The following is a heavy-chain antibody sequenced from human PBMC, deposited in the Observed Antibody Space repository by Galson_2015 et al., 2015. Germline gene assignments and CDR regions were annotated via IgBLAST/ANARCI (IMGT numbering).Heavy chain of an antibody. J-gene: IGHJ2*01. CDR3: ARVASGYVVWSFDP. D-gene: IGHD3-22*01. Sequence: SLRLSCAASGFTFSDHYMDWVRQAPGKGLEWVGRIRNKANSYTTEYAASVKGRFTISRDDSKNSLYLQMNSLKTEDTAVYYCARVASGYVVWSFDPWARGTRSLSPQ. V-gene: IGHV3-72*01. CDR2: IRNKANSYTT. CDR1: GFTFSDHY.